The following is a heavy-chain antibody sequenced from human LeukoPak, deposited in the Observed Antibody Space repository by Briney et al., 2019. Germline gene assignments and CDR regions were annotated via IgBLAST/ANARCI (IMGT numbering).Heavy chain of an antibody. CDR2: IYYSGST. D-gene: IGHD6-19*01. J-gene: IGHJ4*02. V-gene: IGHV4-39*07. Sequence: SETLSLTCTVSGGSISSSSYYWGWIRQPPGKGLEWIGSIYYSGSTYYNPSLKSRVTISVDTSKNQFSLKLSSVTAADTAVYYCARDAAVAADDYWGQGTLVTVSS. CDR1: GGSISSSSYY. CDR3: ARDAAVAADDY.